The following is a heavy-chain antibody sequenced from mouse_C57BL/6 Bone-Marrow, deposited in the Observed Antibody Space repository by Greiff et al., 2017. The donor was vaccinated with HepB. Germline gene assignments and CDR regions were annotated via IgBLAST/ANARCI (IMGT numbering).Heavy chain of an antibody. J-gene: IGHJ2*01. CDR2: IYPGSGST. V-gene: IGHV1-55*01. Sequence: VQLQQPGAELVKPGASVKMSCKASGYTFTSYWITWVKQRPGQGLEWIGDIYPGSGSTNYNEKFKSKATLPVDTSASKAYMQLSRLTSENSAFYYCASNWDWGQGTTLTVSS. CDR3: ASNWD. CDR1: GYTFTSYW.